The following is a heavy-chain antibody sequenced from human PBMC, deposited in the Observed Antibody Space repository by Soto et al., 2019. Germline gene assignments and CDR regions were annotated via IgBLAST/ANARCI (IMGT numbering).Heavy chain of an antibody. CDR3: AKRMLCSGGSCYPDYYYYYGMDV. CDR2: ISGSGGST. J-gene: IGHJ6*02. D-gene: IGHD2-15*01. V-gene: IGHV3-23*01. Sequence: TGGSLRLSCAASGFTFSSYAMSWVRQAPGKGLEWVSAISGSGGSTYYADSVKGRFTISRDNSKNTLYLQMNSLRAEDTAVYYCAKRMLCSGGSCYPDYYYYYGMDVWGQGTTVTVSS. CDR1: GFTFSSYA.